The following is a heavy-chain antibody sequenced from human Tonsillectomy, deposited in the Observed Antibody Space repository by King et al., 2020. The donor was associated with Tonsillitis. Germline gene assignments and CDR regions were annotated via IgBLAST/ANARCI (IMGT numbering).Heavy chain of an antibody. CDR2: IYSDGTT. Sequence: VQLVESGGGLVQPGGSLRLSCAASGFTVSSSYMSWVRQAPGRGLEWVSVIYSDGTTYYADSEKGRFTISRDNSKSTLYLQMNSMRADVTAVYYCARDLFGSTWYGYFDYWGQGTLVTVSS. CDR3: ARDLFGSTWYGYFDY. CDR1: GFTVSSSY. J-gene: IGHJ4*02. D-gene: IGHD6-13*01. V-gene: IGHV3-66*01.